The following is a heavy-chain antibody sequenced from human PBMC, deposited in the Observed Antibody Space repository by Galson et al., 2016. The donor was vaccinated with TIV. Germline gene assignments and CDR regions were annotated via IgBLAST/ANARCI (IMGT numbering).Heavy chain of an antibody. CDR1: GYTFTSFD. CDR3: ARGRYYDSSGYSFDF. CDR2: MSPSNGNT. Sequence: SVKVSCKASGYTFTSFDISWIRQAPGQGLEWMGWMSPSNGNTGYAQKFRGRITMTRHPSTTTVYMELSGLTSEDTAVYYWARGRYYDSSGYSFDFWGQGTLVTVSS. J-gene: IGHJ4*02. V-gene: IGHV1-8*01. D-gene: IGHD3-22*01.